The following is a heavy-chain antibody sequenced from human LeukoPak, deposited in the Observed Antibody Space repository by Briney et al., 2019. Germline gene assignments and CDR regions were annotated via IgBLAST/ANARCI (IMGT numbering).Heavy chain of an antibody. J-gene: IGHJ5*02. V-gene: IGHV4-39*07. CDR1: GGSISSSSYY. D-gene: IGHD3-22*01. CDR2: IYYSGST. Sequence: SETLSLTCTVSGGSISSSSYYWGWIRQPPGKGLEWIGSIYYSGSTYYNPSLKSRVTISVDTSKNHFSLTLSSVTAADTAVYYCAREFYYDSSGFISWFDPWGQGTLVTVSS. CDR3: AREFYYDSSGFISWFDP.